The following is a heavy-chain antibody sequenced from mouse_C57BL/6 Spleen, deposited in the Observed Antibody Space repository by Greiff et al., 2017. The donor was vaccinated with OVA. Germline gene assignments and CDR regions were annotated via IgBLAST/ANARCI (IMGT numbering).Heavy chain of an antibody. CDR3: TIEYSRINYYAMDY. D-gene: IGHD2-4*01. J-gene: IGHJ4*01. CDR1: GFTFSSYA. Sequence: EVMLVESGGGLVKPGGSLKLSCAASGFTFSSYAMSWVRQTPEKRLEWVATISAGGSYTYYHDKVKGRFTFYRDNAKNNLYLQMRHLKSEDTAMYYCTIEYSRINYYAMDYWGQGTSVTVSS. V-gene: IGHV5-4*01. CDR2: ISAGGSYT.